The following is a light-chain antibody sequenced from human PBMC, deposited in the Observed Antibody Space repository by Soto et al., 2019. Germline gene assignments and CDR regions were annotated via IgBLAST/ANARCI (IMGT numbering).Light chain of an antibody. CDR2: SNN. CDR3: AAWDDSLKGV. CDR1: SSNIGSNT. J-gene: IGLJ2*01. Sequence: QSVLTQPPSASGTPGQRVTISCSGSSSNIGSNTVNWYQQLPGTAPKLLIYSNNQRPSGVPDRFSGSKSGTSASLAISGLQSEDEADDYCAAWDDSLKGVFGGGTKVTVL. V-gene: IGLV1-44*01.